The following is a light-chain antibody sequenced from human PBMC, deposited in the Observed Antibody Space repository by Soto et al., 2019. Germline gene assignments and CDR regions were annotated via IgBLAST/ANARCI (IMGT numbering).Light chain of an antibody. J-gene: IGKJ3*01. Sequence: DIQMTQSPSSLSASVGDRVTITCQASDDISNYLNWYQQKPGKAPKVLIYDASHLESGVPSRYSGGGSGTEFTITLSGLQAEDIATYHCQQYANIPLTFGPGTKVHI. CDR2: DAS. CDR1: DDISNY. V-gene: IGKV1-33*01. CDR3: QQYANIPLT.